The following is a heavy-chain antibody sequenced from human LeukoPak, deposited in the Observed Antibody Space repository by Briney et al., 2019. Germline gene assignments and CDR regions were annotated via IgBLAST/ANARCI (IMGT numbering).Heavy chain of an antibody. J-gene: IGHJ6*04. CDR1: GFTFSNYA. CDR2: ISGSGVAT. CDR3: AELGITMIGGV. V-gene: IGHV3-23*01. D-gene: IGHD3-10*02. Sequence: GGSLRLSCAASGFTFSNYAMSWVRQAPGKGLEWVSGISGSGVATYYTDSVKGRFTISRDNAKNSLYLQMNSLRAEDTAVYYCAELGITMIGGVWGKGTTVTISS.